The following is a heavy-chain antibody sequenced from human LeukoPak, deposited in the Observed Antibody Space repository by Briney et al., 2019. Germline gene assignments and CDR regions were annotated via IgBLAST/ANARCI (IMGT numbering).Heavy chain of an antibody. D-gene: IGHD6-13*01. Sequence: GGSLRLSCAASGFTFSSYAIHWVRQAPGKGLEWVAFIWYDGSNKYYADSVKGRFTISRDNSENTLYLQMNSLRPEDTAVYYCAKGGSTWYHFDYWGQGTLVTVPS. CDR1: GFTFSSYA. J-gene: IGHJ4*02. V-gene: IGHV3-30*02. CDR2: IWYDGSNK. CDR3: AKGGSTWYHFDY.